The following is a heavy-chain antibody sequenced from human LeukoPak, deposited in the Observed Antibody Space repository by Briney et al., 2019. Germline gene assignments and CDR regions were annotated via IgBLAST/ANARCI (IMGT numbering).Heavy chain of an antibody. J-gene: IGHJ3*02. D-gene: IGHD4-23*01. CDR1: GRSISNSDYY. Sequence: SETLSLTCTVSGRSISNSDYYWDWIRQPPGKGLEWIGSINYRGSTYYNPSLESRVTISVDKSKNQFSLRMSSVTAADTAVYYCARSTVVTPNSAFDIWGQGTVVTVSS. V-gene: IGHV4-39*01. CDR2: INYRGST. CDR3: ARSTVVTPNSAFDI.